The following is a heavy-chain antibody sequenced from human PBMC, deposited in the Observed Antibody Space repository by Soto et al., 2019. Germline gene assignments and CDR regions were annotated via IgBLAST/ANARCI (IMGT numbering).Heavy chain of an antibody. CDR3: ARLGSPVSVYYYYGMDV. Sequence: PGESLKISCKGSGYNFPTYWIVWARQMPGKGLEWMGIIYPGDSDTRYSPSFQGQVTISADKSISPAYLQWSSLKASDTAMYYCARLGSPVSVYYYYGMDVWGQGTTVTVSS. D-gene: IGHD2-2*01. V-gene: IGHV5-51*01. CDR2: IYPGDSDT. J-gene: IGHJ6*02. CDR1: GYNFPTYW.